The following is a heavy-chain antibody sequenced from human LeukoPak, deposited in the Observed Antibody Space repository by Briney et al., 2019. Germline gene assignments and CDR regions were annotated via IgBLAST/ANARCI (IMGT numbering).Heavy chain of an antibody. CDR3: ATSTAAAGTD. V-gene: IGHV3-7*03. CDR1: VCTFSNLW. J-gene: IGHJ4*02. CDR2: IKQDGSEK. D-gene: IGHD6-13*01. Sequence: GGSLRLSCAASVCTFSNLWMSWVRQAPGKGLKWVANIKQDGSEKYYVDSVKGRFTISRDNAQNSLYLQMNSLRAEDTAIYYCATSTAAAGTDWGQGTLVTVSS.